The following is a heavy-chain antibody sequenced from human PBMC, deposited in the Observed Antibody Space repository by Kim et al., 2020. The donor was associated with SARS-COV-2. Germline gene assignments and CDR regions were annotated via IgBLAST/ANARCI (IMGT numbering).Heavy chain of an antibody. Sequence: ASVKVSCKASGYTFTSYGISWVRQAPGQGLEWMGWISAYNGNTNYAQKLQGRVTMTTDTSTSTAYMELRSLRSDDTAVYYCARFRCSSTSCYRLDPWGQGTLVTVSS. CDR2: ISAYNGNT. D-gene: IGHD2-2*02. CDR3: ARFRCSSTSCYRLDP. CDR1: GYTFTSYG. V-gene: IGHV1-18*04. J-gene: IGHJ5*02.